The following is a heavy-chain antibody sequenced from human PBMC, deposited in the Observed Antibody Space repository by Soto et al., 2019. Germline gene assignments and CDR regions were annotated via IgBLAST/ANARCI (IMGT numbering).Heavy chain of an antibody. CDR3: ARQYRYSYGFFDY. CDR2: IYPGDSDT. CDR1: GYSFTSYW. V-gene: IGHV5-51*01. J-gene: IGHJ4*02. D-gene: IGHD5-18*01. Sequence: PGESLKISCEGSGYSFTSYWICWLRQIPGKGLEWMGIIYPGDSDTRYSPFFQGQVTISADKSMSTAYLEWSRLKASDTAMYYCARQYRYSYGFFDYWGQGTLVTVSS.